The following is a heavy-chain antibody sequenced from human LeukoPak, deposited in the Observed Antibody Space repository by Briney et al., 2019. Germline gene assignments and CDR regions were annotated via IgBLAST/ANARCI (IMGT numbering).Heavy chain of an antibody. CDR1: GGSISNYY. J-gene: IGHJ4*02. Sequence: SETLSRTCTGSGGSISNYYWSWIRQPPGKGLEWIGFIYYSGSTNYNPSLKSRVTISVDTSKNQFSLKVRSVTPADTAVYYCARAPNFDGFGYFDYWGQGSLVTVSS. D-gene: IGHD3-9*01. CDR2: IYYSGST. CDR3: ARAPNFDGFGYFDY. V-gene: IGHV4-59*01.